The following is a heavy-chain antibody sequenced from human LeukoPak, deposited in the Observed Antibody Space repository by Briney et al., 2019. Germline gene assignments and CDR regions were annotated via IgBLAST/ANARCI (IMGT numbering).Heavy chain of an antibody. CDR2: IYSGGSI. CDR3: ARPPYGGVDY. V-gene: IGHV3-66*04. D-gene: IGHD4-23*01. J-gene: IGHJ4*02. CDR1: GLTVSSY. Sequence: GGALRLSCAASGLTVSSYMSWVRQAPGKGLEWVSVIYSGGSIYYADSVKGRFTISRDKSKNTLYLQMNSLRAEDTAVYYCARPPYGGVDYWGQGTLVTVSS.